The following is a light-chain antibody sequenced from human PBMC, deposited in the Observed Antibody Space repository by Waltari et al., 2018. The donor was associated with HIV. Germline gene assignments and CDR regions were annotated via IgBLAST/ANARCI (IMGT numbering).Light chain of an antibody. CDR2: EGS. CDR1: SSDVGSYNL. Sequence: QSALTQPASVSGSPGQSITISCTGTSSDVGSYNLVSWYQQHPGKAPKLRIYEGSKRPSGVSHRFSGSKSGNTASLTISGLQAEDEADYYCCSYAGSSTPYVFGAGTKVTVL. CDR3: CSYAGSSTPYV. V-gene: IGLV2-23*01. J-gene: IGLJ1*01.